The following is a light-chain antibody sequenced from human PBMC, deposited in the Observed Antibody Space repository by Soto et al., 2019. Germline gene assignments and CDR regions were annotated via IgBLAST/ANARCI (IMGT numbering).Light chain of an antibody. CDR3: QQYNNWPPIT. V-gene: IGKV3-15*01. CDR2: GAS. CDR1: QSVSSK. J-gene: IGKJ5*01. Sequence: EIVMTQSPANLSVSPGERATLSCRASQSVSSKLAWYQQKPGQAPRLLIYGASTRATGIPARFSGSGSGTEFTLTISSLQSEDFAIYYCQQYNNWPPITFGQGTRLEIK.